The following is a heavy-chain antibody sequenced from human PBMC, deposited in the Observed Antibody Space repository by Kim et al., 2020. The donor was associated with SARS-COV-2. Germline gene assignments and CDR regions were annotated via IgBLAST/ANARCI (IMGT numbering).Heavy chain of an antibody. J-gene: IGHJ6*02. CDR1: GFTFSSYS. CDR3: ARDQFTIFGVVTGHYYYYGMDV. Sequence: GGSLRLSCAASGFTFSSYSMNWVRQAPGKGLEWVSSISSSSSHIYYADSVKGRFTISRDNAKNSLYLQMNSLRAEDTAVYYCARDQFTIFGVVTGHYYYYGMDVWGQGTTVTVSS. V-gene: IGHV3-21*01. D-gene: IGHD3-3*01. CDR2: ISSSSSHI.